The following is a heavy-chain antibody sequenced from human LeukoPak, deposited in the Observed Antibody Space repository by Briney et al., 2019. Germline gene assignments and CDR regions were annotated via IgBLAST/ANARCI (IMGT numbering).Heavy chain of an antibody. V-gene: IGHV3-74*01. J-gene: IGHJ5*02. Sequence: PGGSLRLSCAASGFTFSSYWMHWVRQAPGKGLVWVSRINSDGSSTSYADSVKGRFTISRDNAKNTLYLQMNSLRAEDTAVYYCARVRGGFGELGTPWGQGTLVTVSS. CDR1: GFTFSSYW. D-gene: IGHD3-10*01. CDR2: INSDGSST. CDR3: ARVRGGFGELGTP.